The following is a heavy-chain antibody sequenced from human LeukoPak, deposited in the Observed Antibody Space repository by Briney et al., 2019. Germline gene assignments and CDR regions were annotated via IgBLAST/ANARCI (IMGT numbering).Heavy chain of an antibody. D-gene: IGHD3-10*01. Sequence: GGSLRLSCAASGFTFSSYSMNWVRQAPGKGLEWVSSISSSSSYIYYADSVKGRFTISRDNSKNTLYLQMNSLRAEDTAVYYCAREGSITMVRGVINPPFDYWGQGTLVTVSS. V-gene: IGHV3-21*01. J-gene: IGHJ4*02. CDR1: GFTFSSYS. CDR3: AREGSITMVRGVINPPFDY. CDR2: ISSSSSYI.